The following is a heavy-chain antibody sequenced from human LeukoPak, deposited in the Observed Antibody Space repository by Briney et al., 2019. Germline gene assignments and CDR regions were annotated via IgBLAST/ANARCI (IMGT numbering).Heavy chain of an antibody. CDR1: GGTFSSYA. CDR2: IIPIFGTA. V-gene: IGHV1-69*06. CDR3: ARRRRIRYCSSNSCYAKWFDP. J-gene: IGHJ5*02. Sequence: ASVKVSCKASGGTFSSYAISWVRQAPGQGLEWMGGIIPIFGTANYAQKFQGRVTITADKSTSTAYMELSSLRSGDTAVYFCARRRRIRYCSSNSCYAKWFDPWGQGTLVTVSS. D-gene: IGHD2-2*01.